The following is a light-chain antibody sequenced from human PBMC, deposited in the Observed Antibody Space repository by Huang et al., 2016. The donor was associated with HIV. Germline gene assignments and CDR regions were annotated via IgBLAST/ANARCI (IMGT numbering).Light chain of an antibody. CDR2: DTA. V-gene: IGKV3D-15*01. J-gene: IGKJ4*01. CDR1: QQIMNN. Sequence: EIVMTQSPATLSVSPGGGATLSCRASQQIMNNLAWYQLNPGRAPRLLIYDTATRAPGVPARFSGSGSGTEFTLTISGLQSEDVAVYFCQQYDNWPPGLTFGGGTKVEI. CDR3: QQYDNWPPGLT.